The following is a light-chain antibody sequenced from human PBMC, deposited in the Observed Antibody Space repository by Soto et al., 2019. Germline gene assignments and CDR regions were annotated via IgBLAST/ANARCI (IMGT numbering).Light chain of an antibody. CDR2: SAA. CDR1: QGISSF. Sequence: DLQLTQSPSSLSASAGDRVTITCRVSQGISSFLNWNRQKPVKAPNLPIYSAAKLQCGVPSRFSGSRSGTDFNLTITSLQPEEAATYCGQQTHNATYTFGQGTKAEIK. V-gene: IGKV1-27*01. J-gene: IGKJ1*01. CDR3: QQTHNATYT.